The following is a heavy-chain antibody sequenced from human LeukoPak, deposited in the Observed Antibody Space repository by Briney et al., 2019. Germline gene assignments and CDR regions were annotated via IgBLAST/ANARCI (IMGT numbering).Heavy chain of an antibody. J-gene: IGHJ3*02. CDR1: GDSVSFNSDV. V-gene: IGHV6-1*01. CDR2: AYYRSKWLF. Sequence: SQTLSLTCAISGDSVSFNSDVWNWIRQSPSIGLEWLGRAYYRSKWLFDYAVSVKSRLTITPDTPKNQFSLQLRSVTPEDTAVYYCVRDANWGLDALDIWGQGTMVTVSS. D-gene: IGHD7-27*01. CDR3: VRDANWGLDALDI.